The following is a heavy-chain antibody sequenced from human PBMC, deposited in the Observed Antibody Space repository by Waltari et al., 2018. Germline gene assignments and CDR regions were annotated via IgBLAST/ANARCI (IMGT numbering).Heavy chain of an antibody. Sequence: QMQLQESGPGLVKPSETLSLICTVSGGSITRDYWSWIRQSAGKGLEWIGRISASGGTDYNPSRESRVTMSAETSKNHFSLTLTYVTAEDAAVYYCARDPVIRSAYHYYYYGMDVWGQGTTVTVSS. CDR3: ARDPVIRSAYHYYYYGMDV. CDR2: ISASGGT. V-gene: IGHV4-4*07. CDR1: GGSITRDY. J-gene: IGHJ6*02. D-gene: IGHD3-22*01.